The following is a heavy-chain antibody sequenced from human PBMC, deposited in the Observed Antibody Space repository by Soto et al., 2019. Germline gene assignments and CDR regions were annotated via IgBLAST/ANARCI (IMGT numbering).Heavy chain of an antibody. Sequence: SETLSLTCTVSGGSISSYYWSWIRQPAGKGLEWIGRIYTSGSTNYNPSLKSRVTMSVDTSKNQFSLKLSSVTAADTAVYYCARDYDFWSGSHSFLFDPWGQGTLVTVS. D-gene: IGHD3-3*01. CDR1: GGSISSYY. CDR3: ARDYDFWSGSHSFLFDP. J-gene: IGHJ5*02. CDR2: IYTSGST. V-gene: IGHV4-4*07.